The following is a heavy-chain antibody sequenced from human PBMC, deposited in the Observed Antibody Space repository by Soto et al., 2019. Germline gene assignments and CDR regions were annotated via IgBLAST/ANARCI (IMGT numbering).Heavy chain of an antibody. Sequence: QVQLVQSGAEVKKPGASVKVSCKASRYTFTSYYMHWVRQAPGQGLEWMGRIHPSGDNTKHAQKFQGRVTMTRDTSTSTVYMELSTLRYEDMAVYYCARDRGYYYDSSGIVAFDVWGQGTMVTVSS. V-gene: IGHV1-46*01. J-gene: IGHJ3*01. CDR2: IHPSGDNT. CDR3: ARDRGYYYDSSGIVAFDV. D-gene: IGHD3-22*01. CDR1: RYTFTSYY.